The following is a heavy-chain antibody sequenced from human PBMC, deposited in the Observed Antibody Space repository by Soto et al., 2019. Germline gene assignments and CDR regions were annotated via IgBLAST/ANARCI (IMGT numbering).Heavy chain of an antibody. CDR1: GGTFSSLD. J-gene: IGHJ6*02. D-gene: IGHD3-22*01. CDR2: IIPISETT. CDR3: ARALLSHSYDSGGYDSYFHAMDV. V-gene: IGHV1-69*06. Sequence: QVQLVQSGAEVKQPGSSVKVSCKASGGTFSSLDINWVRQAPGQGLEWMGGIIPISETTNYAQIFQGRVSIVADISTSTAYMELSRLRSEDTAVYYCARALLSHSYDSGGYDSYFHAMDVWGQGTPVTVSS.